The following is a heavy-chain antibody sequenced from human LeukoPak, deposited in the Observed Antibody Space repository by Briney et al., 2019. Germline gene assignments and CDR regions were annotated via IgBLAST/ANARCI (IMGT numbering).Heavy chain of an antibody. J-gene: IGHJ6*02. CDR3: ARDPSYCSSTNCYVGSPLYYYYPMDV. D-gene: IGHD2-2*01. CDR2: INSDGSST. CDR1: GFTFSSYW. Sequence: GGSLRLSCAASGFTFSSYWMHWVRQAPGKGLVWVSRINSDGSSTSYADFVKGRFTISRDNAKNTLYLQMNSLRAEDTAVYYCARDPSYCSSTNCYVGSPLYYYYPMDVWGQGTTVTVSS. V-gene: IGHV3-74*01.